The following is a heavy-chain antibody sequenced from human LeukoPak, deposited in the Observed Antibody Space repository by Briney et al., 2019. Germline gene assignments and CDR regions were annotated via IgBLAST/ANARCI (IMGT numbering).Heavy chain of an antibody. J-gene: IGHJ6*02. Sequence: ASVKVSCKASGYTFTGYYMHWVRQAPGQGLEWMGWINPNSGGTNYAQKFQGRVTMTRDTSTSTAYMELSRLRSDDTAVYYCAETMTTYYYYYGMDVWGQGTTVTVSS. CDR2: INPNSGGT. D-gene: IGHD1-1*01. CDR3: AETMTTYYYYYGMDV. V-gene: IGHV1-2*02. CDR1: GYTFTGYY.